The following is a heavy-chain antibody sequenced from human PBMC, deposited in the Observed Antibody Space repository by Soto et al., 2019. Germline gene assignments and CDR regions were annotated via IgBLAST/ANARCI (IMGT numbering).Heavy chain of an antibody. J-gene: IGHJ4*02. V-gene: IGHV3-66*01. CDR3: ARDRTGTTSHYFDY. Sequence: GGSLRLSCAASGFTVSSNYMSWVRQAPGKGLEWASGIYSGGSTYYADSVKGRFTISRDNSKNTLYLQMNSLRAEDTAVYYCARDRTGTTSHYFDYWGQGTLVTVSS. CDR1: GFTVSSNY. D-gene: IGHD1-1*01. CDR2: IYSGGST.